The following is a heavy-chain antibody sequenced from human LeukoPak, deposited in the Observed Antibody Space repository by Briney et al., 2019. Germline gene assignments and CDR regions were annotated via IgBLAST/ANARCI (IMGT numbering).Heavy chain of an antibody. Sequence: ASAKVSCKDFGYTFTAYYLHRVRHAPGQGLEWMGWLNPNSGATNYAQNFQGRDTMTTDTSISTACIDLDRLTADDTPLYYSASVYDSAWNFHHWGQGTLVTVPS. CDR3: ASVYDSAWNFHH. CDR1: GYTFTAYY. V-gene: IGHV1-2*02. CDR2: LNPNSGAT. J-gene: IGHJ4*02. D-gene: IGHD3-22*01.